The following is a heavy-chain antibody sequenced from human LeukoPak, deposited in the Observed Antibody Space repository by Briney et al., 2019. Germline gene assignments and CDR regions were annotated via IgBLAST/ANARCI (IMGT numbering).Heavy chain of an antibody. CDR2: ISAYNGKT. D-gene: IGHD2-15*01. CDR1: AYTFTSYG. V-gene: IGHV1-18*01. Sequence: ASVKVSCKASAYTFTSYGISWVRQAPGQGLEWMGWISAYNGKTNYAQKLQGRVTMTTDTSTSTAYMELRSLRSDDTAVYYCARDRRYCSGGSCYSVSVYYYYYGMDVWGQGTTVTVSS. CDR3: ARDRRYCSGGSCYSVSVYYYYYGMDV. J-gene: IGHJ6*02.